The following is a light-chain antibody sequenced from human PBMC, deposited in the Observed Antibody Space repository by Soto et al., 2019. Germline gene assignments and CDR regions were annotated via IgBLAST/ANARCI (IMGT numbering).Light chain of an antibody. CDR1: SAHYNYA. V-gene: IGLV4-69*01. CDR3: QTWGSGVRV. J-gene: IGLJ2*01. CDR2: LESDGTH. Sequence: QLVLTQSPSASASLGASVKLTCTLTSAHYNYAIAWLQQQPGRGPRYLMKLESDGTHIRGDGIPDRFSGSSSGAERYLTISSLRSEDEADYYCQTWGSGVRVFGGGTKLTVL.